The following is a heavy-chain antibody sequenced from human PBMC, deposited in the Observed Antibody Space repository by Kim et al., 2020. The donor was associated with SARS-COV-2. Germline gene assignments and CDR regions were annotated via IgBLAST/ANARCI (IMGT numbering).Heavy chain of an antibody. J-gene: IGHJ4*02. CDR2: IYYSGST. CDR3: ARHVPIDKTFDY. Sequence: SETLSLTCTVSGGSISSSSYYWGWIRQPPGKGLEWIGSIYYSGSTYYNPSLKSRVTISVDTSKNQFSLKLSSVTAADTAVYYCARHVPIDKTFDYWGQGTLVTVSS. V-gene: IGHV4-39*01. D-gene: IGHD2-2*01. CDR1: GGSISSSSYY.